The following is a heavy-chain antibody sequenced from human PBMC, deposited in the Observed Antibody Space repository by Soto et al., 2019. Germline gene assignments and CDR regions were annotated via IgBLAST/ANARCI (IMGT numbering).Heavy chain of an antibody. CDR3: ASVTRTCISTSCYRYYYGMDV. V-gene: IGHV4-61*01. CDR1: GGSVSSGSYY. Sequence: PSETLSLTCTVSGGSVSSGSYYWSWIRQPPGKGLEWIGYIYYSGSTNYNPSLKSRVTISVDTSKNQFSLKLSSVTAADTAVYYCASVTRTCISTSCYRYYYGMDVWGQGTMVTVSS. CDR2: IYYSGST. J-gene: IGHJ6*02. D-gene: IGHD2-2*02.